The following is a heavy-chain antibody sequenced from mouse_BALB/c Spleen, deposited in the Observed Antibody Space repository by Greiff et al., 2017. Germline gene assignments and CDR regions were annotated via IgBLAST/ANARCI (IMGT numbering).Heavy chain of an antibody. CDR1: GYTFTDYN. D-gene: IGHD2-1*01. J-gene: IGHJ3*01. CDR2: IYPYNGGT. Sequence: VQLKESGPELVKPGASVKISCKASGYTFTDYNMHWVKQSHGKSLEWIGYIYPYNGGTGYNQKFKSKATLTVDNSSSTAYMELRSLTSEDSAVYYCARGRDGNYEGWFAYWGQGTLVTVSA. V-gene: IGHV1S29*02. CDR3: ARGRDGNYEGWFAY.